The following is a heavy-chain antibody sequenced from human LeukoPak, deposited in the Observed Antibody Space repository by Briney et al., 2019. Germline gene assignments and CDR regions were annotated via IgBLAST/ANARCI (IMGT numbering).Heavy chain of an antibody. CDR2: IRHDGNAK. Sequence: GGSLRLSCAASGFTFSSYWMSWVRQGPGKGLEWVANIRHDGNAKNYVPSVRGRFTISRDNAKNSLYLQMNSLTVEDTAVYYCATSHDSAGNDWGQGTLVTVSS. CDR1: GFTFSSYW. D-gene: IGHD2-15*01. J-gene: IGHJ4*02. CDR3: ATSHDSAGND. V-gene: IGHV3-7*01.